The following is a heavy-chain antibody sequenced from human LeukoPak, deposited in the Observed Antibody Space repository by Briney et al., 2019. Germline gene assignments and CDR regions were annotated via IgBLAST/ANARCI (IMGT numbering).Heavy chain of an antibody. D-gene: IGHD4-17*01. CDR3: ARYGHSPFFDY. Sequence: ASVKVSCKASGYTFTNYHMNWVRQAPGQGLEWMGIINPSGGSTTNAQKFQGRVIMTRDMSTSTVYMELSSLRSEDTAVYFCARYGHSPFFDYWGQGTLVIVSS. J-gene: IGHJ4*02. V-gene: IGHV1-46*01. CDR1: GYTFTNYH. CDR2: INPSGGST.